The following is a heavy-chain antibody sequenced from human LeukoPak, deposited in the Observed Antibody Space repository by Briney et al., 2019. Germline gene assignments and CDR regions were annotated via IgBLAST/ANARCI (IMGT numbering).Heavy chain of an antibody. Sequence: GASVKVSCKSSGYTLPGYYMHWVRQAPGQGLEGMGWINPNSGGTTYAQKFQGRVTMTRDTSISAAYMELSRLRSDDTAVYYCASRLVVPAAIPVWGKGTTVTVSS. D-gene: IGHD2-2*01. J-gene: IGHJ6*04. V-gene: IGHV1-2*02. CDR2: INPNSGGT. CDR3: ASRLVVPAAIPV. CDR1: GYTLPGYY.